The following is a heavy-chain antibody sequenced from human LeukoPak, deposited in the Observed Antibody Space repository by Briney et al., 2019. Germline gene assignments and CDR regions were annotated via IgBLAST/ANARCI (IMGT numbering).Heavy chain of an antibody. CDR2: IKQDGSEK. CDR1: GFTFSSYW. J-gene: IGHJ4*02. V-gene: IGHV3-7*03. Sequence: GGSLRLSCAASGFTFSSYWMSWVRQAPGKGLEWVANIKQDGSEKYYADSVKGRFTISRDNAKNSLYLQMNSLRAEDTALYYCAKASVGYSGYDYHFDYWGQGTLVTVSS. CDR3: AKASVGYSGYDYHFDY. D-gene: IGHD5-12*01.